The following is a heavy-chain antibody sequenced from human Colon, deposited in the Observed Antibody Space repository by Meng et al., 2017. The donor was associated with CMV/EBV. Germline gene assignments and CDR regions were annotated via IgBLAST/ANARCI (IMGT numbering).Heavy chain of an antibody. CDR1: GFTFSSYW. D-gene: IGHD4-23*01. CDR2: VNSDGTRT. V-gene: IGHV3-74*01. J-gene: IGHJ4*02. Sequence: GESLKISCATSGFTFSSYWMHWVRQAPGKGLVWVSRVNSDGTRTSYADSVKGRFTISRDNAENTLYLQMNSLRAEDTAVYYCTRGNSHAHDYWGQGTLVTVSS. CDR3: TRGNSHAHDY.